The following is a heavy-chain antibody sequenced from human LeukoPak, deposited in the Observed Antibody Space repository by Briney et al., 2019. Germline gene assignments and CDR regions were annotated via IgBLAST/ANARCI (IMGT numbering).Heavy chain of an antibody. D-gene: IGHD2-15*01. J-gene: IGHJ4*02. Sequence: PSETLSLTCTVSGGSISSYYWSWLRQPPGKGLEWIGYIYYSGSTNYNPSLKSRVTISVDTSKNQFSLKLSSVTAADTAVYYCARSRCSGGSCFPYYFDYWGQGTLVTVSS. V-gene: IGHV4-59*01. CDR3: ARSRCSGGSCFPYYFDY. CDR2: IYYSGST. CDR1: GGSISSYY.